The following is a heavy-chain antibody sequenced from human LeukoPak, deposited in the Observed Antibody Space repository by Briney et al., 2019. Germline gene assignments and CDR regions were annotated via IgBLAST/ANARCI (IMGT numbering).Heavy chain of an antibody. D-gene: IGHD5-12*01. CDR3: AKGGYSGYDLVYYYYYMDV. J-gene: IGHJ6*03. V-gene: IGHV3-23*01. CDR1: GFTFSSYG. Sequence: GGSLRLSCAASGFTFSSYGMSWVRQAPGKGLEWVSAISGSGGSTYYADSVKGRFTISRDNSKNTLYLQMNSLRAEDTAVYYCAKGGYSGYDLVYYYYYMDVWGKGTTVTISS. CDR2: ISGSGGST.